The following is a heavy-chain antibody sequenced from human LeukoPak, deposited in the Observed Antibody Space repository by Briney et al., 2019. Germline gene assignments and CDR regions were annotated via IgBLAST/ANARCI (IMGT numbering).Heavy chain of an antibody. V-gene: IGHV3-23*01. D-gene: IGHD5-12*01. CDR3: VRGGGAFDI. CDR1: GFTFSSYD. CDR2: ISASGDTT. Sequence: GGSLRLSCAASGFTFSSYDMSWVRQAPGKGLEWVSGISASGDTTYYADSVKGRFTISRDNSKNTLYLQMSSLRAEDTAVYYCVRGGGAFDIWGQGTMVTVSS. J-gene: IGHJ3*02.